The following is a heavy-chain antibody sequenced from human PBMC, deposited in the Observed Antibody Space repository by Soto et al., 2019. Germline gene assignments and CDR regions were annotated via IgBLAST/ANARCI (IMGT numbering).Heavy chain of an antibody. CDR1: GYTFTSYG. J-gene: IGHJ6*02. D-gene: IGHD4-17*01. V-gene: IGHV1-18*04. Sequence: ASVTVSCKASGYTFTSYGISWVRQAPGQGLEGMGWISAYNGNTNYAQKLQSRVTMTTDTSTSTAYMELRSLRSDDTAVYYCARDRHSGDYVEYYYYYGMDVWGQGTTVTVSS. CDR2: ISAYNGNT. CDR3: ARDRHSGDYVEYYYYYGMDV.